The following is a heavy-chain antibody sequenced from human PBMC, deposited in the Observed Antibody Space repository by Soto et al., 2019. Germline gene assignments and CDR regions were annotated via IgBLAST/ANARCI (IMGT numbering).Heavy chain of an antibody. CDR2: IRSKIDGGTT. CDR1: GLTLSDSW. V-gene: IGHV3-15*01. D-gene: IGHD2-21*02. J-gene: IGHJ4*02. CDR3: FATGCGVTGSY. Sequence: EVKLVESGGGLVKPGGSLTISCTASGLTLSDSWISWVRQTPGKGLEWVGRIRSKIDGGTTNYAAPVTGRFTVTRDDAQNTVYWDTNSLKTEDTGVCYCFATGCGVTGSYWAQGTLVTVSS.